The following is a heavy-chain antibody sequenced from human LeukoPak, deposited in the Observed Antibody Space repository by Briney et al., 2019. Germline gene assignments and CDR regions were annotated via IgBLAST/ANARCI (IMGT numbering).Heavy chain of an antibody. CDR2: ISGSGGST. CDR3: AKTDFWSGPFDY. V-gene: IGHV3-23*01. D-gene: IGHD3-3*01. CDR1: GFTPSDHY. Sequence: GGSLRLSCAASGFTPSDHYMDWVRQAPGKGLEWVSAISGSGGSTYYADSVKGRFTISRDNSKNTLYLQMNSLRAEDTAVYYCAKTDFWSGPFDYWGQGTLVTVSS. J-gene: IGHJ4*02.